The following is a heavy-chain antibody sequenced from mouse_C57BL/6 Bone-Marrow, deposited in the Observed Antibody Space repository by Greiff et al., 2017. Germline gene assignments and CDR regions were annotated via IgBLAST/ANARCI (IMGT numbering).Heavy chain of an antibody. D-gene: IGHD2-3*01. V-gene: IGHV1-81*01. J-gene: IGHJ2*01. CDR2: IYPRSGNT. CDR1: GYTFTSYG. Sequence: QVQLQQSGAELARPGASVKLSCKASGYTFTSYGISWVKQRTGQGLEWIGEIYPRSGNTYYNEKFKGKATLTADKSSSTAYMELRILTSEDAAVYFCARFYDGYLDYWGQGTTLTVSS. CDR3: ARFYDGYLDY.